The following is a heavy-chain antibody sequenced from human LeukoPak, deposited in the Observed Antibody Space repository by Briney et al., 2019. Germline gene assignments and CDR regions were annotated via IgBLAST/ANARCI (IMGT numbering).Heavy chain of an antibody. CDR3: ARSREVLRYFGFLDY. V-gene: IGHV4-61*02. Sequence: SETLSLTCTVSGGSISSGSYYWSWIRQPAGKGLEWIGRIYTSGSTNYNPSLKSRVTISVDTSKNQFSLKLSSVTAADTAVYYCARSREVLRYFGFLDYWGQGTLVTVSS. CDR2: IYTSGST. J-gene: IGHJ4*02. CDR1: GGSISSGSYY. D-gene: IGHD3-9*01.